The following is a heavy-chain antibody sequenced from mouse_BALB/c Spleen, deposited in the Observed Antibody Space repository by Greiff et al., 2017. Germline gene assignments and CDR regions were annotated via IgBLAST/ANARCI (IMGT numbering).Heavy chain of an antibody. V-gene: IGHV1-7*01. CDR3: ATDGYPLY. J-gene: IGHJ2*01. D-gene: IGHD2-3*01. CDR1: GYTFTSYW. CDR2: INPSTGYT. Sequence: QVQLQQSGAELAKPGASVKMSCKASGYTFTSYWMHWVKQRPGQGLEWIGYINPSTGYTEYNQKFKDKATLTADKSSSTAYMQLSSLTSEDSAVYYCATDGYPLYWGQGTTLTVSS.